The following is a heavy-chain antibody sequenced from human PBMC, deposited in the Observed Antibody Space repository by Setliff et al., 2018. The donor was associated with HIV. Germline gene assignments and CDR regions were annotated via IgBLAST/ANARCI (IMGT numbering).Heavy chain of an antibody. Sequence: SETLSLTCTVSGGSMSSGSYFWSWIRQPAGKGLEWIGRIYTSGSTDYNPSLKSRLTISVDTPKNQFSLKLSSVTAADTAVYYCARHGTWNSQRFHFDYWGQGTPVTVSS. D-gene: IGHD1-7*01. CDR1: GGSMSSGSYF. V-gene: IGHV4-61*02. J-gene: IGHJ4*02. CDR3: ARHGTWNSQRFHFDY. CDR2: IYTSGST.